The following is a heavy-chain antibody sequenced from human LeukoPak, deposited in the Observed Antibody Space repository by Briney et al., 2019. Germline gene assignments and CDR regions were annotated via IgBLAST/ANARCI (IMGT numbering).Heavy chain of an antibody. V-gene: IGHV3-48*04. Sequence: GGSLRLSCAASGFTFSSYSMNWVRQAPGKGLEWVSYISSSSSTIYYADSVKGRFTISRDNAKNSLYLQMNSLRAEDTAVYYCARGFRFPHFDYWGQGTLVTVSS. D-gene: IGHD3-16*02. CDR3: ARGFRFPHFDY. CDR1: GFTFSSYS. J-gene: IGHJ4*02. CDR2: ISSSSSTI.